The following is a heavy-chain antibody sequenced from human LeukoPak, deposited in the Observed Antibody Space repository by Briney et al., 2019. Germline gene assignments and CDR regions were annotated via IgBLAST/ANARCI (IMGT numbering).Heavy chain of an antibody. CDR2: ISGSSSYI. CDR1: GFTFSSYS. Sequence: GGSLRLSRAASGFTFSSYSMNWVRQAPGKGLEWVSSISGSSSYIYYADSVKGRFTISRDNAKNSLYLQMNGLRAEDTAVYYCARGQTSVAGTGYNWFDPWGQGTLVTVSS. J-gene: IGHJ5*02. V-gene: IGHV3-21*01. D-gene: IGHD6-19*01. CDR3: ARGQTSVAGTGYNWFDP.